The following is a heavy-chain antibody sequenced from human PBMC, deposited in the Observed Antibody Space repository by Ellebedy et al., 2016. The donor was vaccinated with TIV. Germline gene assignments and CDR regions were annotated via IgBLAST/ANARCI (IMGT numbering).Heavy chain of an antibody. CDR3: ARDFQQLAEDY. CDR2: IHPSGGTT. Sequence: AASVKVSCKASGYTFSSYYMHWLRQAPGQGLEWMVVIHPSGGTTTYAQKFLGRVTMTTDTSTSTLYMEVSSLRSEDTAIYYCARDFQQLAEDYWGQGTLVTVSS. V-gene: IGHV1-46*01. J-gene: IGHJ4*02. D-gene: IGHD6-13*01. CDR1: GYTFSSYY.